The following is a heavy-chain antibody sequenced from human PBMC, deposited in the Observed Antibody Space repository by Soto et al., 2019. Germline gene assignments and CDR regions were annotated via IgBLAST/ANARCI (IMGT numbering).Heavy chain of an antibody. D-gene: IGHD2-2*01. CDR1: GVTFCKSW. V-gene: IGHV3-7*04. J-gene: IGHJ4*02. Sequence: PGGALRASCGGSGVTFCKSWLRWGRQAPGKGLEWVANINQDGTDKYYVDSVKGRFTISRDNAKNSLYLQANSLRAEDTAVYYCARISPIMPQGYWGQGTRVTVSS. CDR3: ARISPIMPQGY. CDR2: INQDGTDK.